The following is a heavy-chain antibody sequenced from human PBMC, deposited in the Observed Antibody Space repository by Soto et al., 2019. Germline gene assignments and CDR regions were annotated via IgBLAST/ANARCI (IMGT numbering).Heavy chain of an antibody. CDR3: YGYGY. D-gene: IGHD5-12*01. V-gene: IGHV3-53*01. J-gene: IGHJ4*01. CDR1: GFTVSSTNY. CDR2: IYPGDTT. Sequence: PGGSLRLSCVVSGFTVSSTNYMSWVRQAPGKGLEWVSVIYPGDTTFYADSVKGRFTISSANSKNTLYLQMNSLRAEDTAVYYCYGYGYWGQGTPVTVSS.